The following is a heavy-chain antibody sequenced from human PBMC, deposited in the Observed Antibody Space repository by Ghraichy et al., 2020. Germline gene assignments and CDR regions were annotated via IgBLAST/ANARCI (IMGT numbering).Heavy chain of an antibody. Sequence: SETLSLTCTVSGGSISNYYWSWIRQPPGKGLEWIGYIYYSGSTNYNPSLRSRVTISVDTSKNQFSLKLSSVTAADTAMYYWARGGRYGKYYFDSWGQGTLVTVSS. CDR2: IYYSGST. V-gene: IGHV4-59*01. D-gene: IGHD6-19*01. CDR3: ARGGRYGKYYFDS. CDR1: GGSISNYY. J-gene: IGHJ4*02.